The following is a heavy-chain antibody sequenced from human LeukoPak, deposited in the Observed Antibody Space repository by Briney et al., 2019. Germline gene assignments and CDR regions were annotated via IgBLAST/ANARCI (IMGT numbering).Heavy chain of an antibody. D-gene: IGHD3-10*01. J-gene: IGHJ4*02. Sequence: PGGSLRLSCAASGFTFSSYAMHWVRQAPGKGLEWVAVISYDGSNKYYADSVKGRFTISRDNSKNTLYLQMNSLRAEDTAVYYCVAGADYYGSGGLNEYWGQGTLVTVSS. V-gene: IGHV3-30*04. CDR3: VAGADYYGSGGLNEY. CDR1: GFTFSSYA. CDR2: ISYDGSNK.